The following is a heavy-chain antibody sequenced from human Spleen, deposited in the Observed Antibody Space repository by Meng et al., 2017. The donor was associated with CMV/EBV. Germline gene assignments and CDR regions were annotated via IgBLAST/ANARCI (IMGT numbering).Heavy chain of an antibody. CDR3: ARRRDRVCDY. CDR1: GGSISSSSYY. CDR2: IYYSGRT. Sequence: SETLSLTCTVSGGSISSSSYYWGWIRQPPGKGLEWIGSIYYSGRTFYNPSLQSRVIISVDTSKNQFSLKLTSVTAADTAVYYCARRRDRVCDYWGQGTLVTVSS. J-gene: IGHJ4*02. D-gene: IGHD2-8*01. V-gene: IGHV4-39*01.